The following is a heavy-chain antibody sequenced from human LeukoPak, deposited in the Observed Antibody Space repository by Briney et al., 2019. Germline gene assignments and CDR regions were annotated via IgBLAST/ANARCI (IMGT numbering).Heavy chain of an antibody. Sequence: GGSLRLSCAASGFTFSTYDMHWVRQATGEGLEWVSAIGFAGDTYYSGSVKGRFTISRENGKNFLFLQMNSLRAGDTAVYYCARGNILTGYEYWGQGALVTVSS. J-gene: IGHJ4*02. CDR2: IGFAGDT. CDR3: ARGNILTGYEY. V-gene: IGHV3-13*04. D-gene: IGHD3-9*01. CDR1: GFTFSTYD.